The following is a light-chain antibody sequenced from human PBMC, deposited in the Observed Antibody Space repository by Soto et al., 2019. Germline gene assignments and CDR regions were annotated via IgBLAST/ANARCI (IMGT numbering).Light chain of an antibody. CDR3: QQYDSSPRT. CDR1: QRFTSNS. Sequence: EIMLTLSPGTLSLSPGERATLSCMSSQRFTSNSLAWYQQKPGQAPRLLISGVSNRATGIPDRFSGSGSGTDFTLTISRLEPEDVAVYYCQQYDSSPRTFGQGTKVDIK. V-gene: IGKV3-20*01. CDR2: GVS. J-gene: IGKJ1*01.